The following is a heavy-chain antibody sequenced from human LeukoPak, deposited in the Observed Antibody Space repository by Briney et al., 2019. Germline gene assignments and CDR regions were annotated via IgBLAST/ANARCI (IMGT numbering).Heavy chain of an antibody. Sequence: ASVKVSCKASGYTFTGYYMHWVRQAPGQGLEWMGWINPNSGGTNYAQKFQGRVTMTRDTSISTAYMELRSLRSDDTAVYYCARDQGIAVAGMEFDYWGQGTLVTVSS. V-gene: IGHV1-2*02. CDR1: GYTFTGYY. CDR3: ARDQGIAVAGMEFDY. J-gene: IGHJ4*02. D-gene: IGHD6-19*01. CDR2: INPNSGGT.